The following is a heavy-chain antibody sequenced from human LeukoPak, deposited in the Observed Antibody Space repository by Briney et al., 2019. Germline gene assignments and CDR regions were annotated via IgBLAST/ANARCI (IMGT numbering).Heavy chain of an antibody. D-gene: IGHD1-14*01. J-gene: IGHJ4*02. CDR2: INSDGSEG. CDR3: ARVATGWLSFDY. CDR1: GFTFSGFW. V-gene: IGHV3-7*03. Sequence: GGSLRLSCAVSGFTFSGFWMSWSRQAPGKGLEWVASINSDGSEGYYADVVKGRFTISRDNAKNSLYLQINSLRAEDTAVYYCARVATGWLSFDYWGQGTLVTVSS.